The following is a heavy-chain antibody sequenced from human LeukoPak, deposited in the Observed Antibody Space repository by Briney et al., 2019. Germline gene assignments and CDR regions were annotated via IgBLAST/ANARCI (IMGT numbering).Heavy chain of an antibody. CDR1: GYTLTGYY. D-gene: IGHD3-22*01. V-gene: IGHV1-2*06. J-gene: IGHJ4*02. Sequence: ASVKVSCKASGYTLTGYYMHWVRRAPGQGLEWMGRINPNSGGTNYAQKFQGRVTMTRDTSISTVYMELSRLRSDDTAVYYCARVGYYESSGYYEYWGQGTLVTVSS. CDR2: INPNSGGT. CDR3: ARVGYYESSGYYEY.